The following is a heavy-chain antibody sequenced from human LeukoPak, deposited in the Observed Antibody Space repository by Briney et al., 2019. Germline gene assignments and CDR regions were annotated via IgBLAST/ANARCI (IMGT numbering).Heavy chain of an antibody. Sequence: GGSLRLSCAASGFTFSSYNMNWVRRAPGKGLEWVSDISSSGSTIYFADSVKGRFTISRDNAKNSLYLQMNSLRDEDTAVYYCARLEYYYVSGNYYKLFDYWGQGTLVTVCS. CDR1: GFTFSSYN. CDR3: ARLEYYYVSGNYYKLFDY. J-gene: IGHJ4*02. V-gene: IGHV3-48*02. D-gene: IGHD3-10*01. CDR2: ISSSGSTI.